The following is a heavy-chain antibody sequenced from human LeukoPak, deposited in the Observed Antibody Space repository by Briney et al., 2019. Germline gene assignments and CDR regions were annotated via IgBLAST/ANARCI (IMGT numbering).Heavy chain of an antibody. V-gene: IGHV3-15*01. Sequence: GGSLRLSCAASGFTFSNAWMSWVRQAPGKGLEWVGRIKSKTDGGTTDYAAPVKGRFTISRDDSKNTLYLQMNSLKTEDTAVYYCTTDNSPANLGYYYYYMDVWGKGTAVTVSS. CDR1: GFTFSNAW. CDR3: TTDNSPANLGYYYYYMDV. D-gene: IGHD4-23*01. J-gene: IGHJ6*03. CDR2: IKSKTDGGTT.